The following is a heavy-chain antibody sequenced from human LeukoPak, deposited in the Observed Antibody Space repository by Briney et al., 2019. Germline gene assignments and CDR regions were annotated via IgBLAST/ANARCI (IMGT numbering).Heavy chain of an antibody. CDR1: GYTFTSYG. V-gene: IGHV1-18*01. J-gene: IGHJ4*02. D-gene: IGHD3-10*01. CDR3: ARVLWFGELGFDY. Sequence: ASVKVSCKASGYTFTSYGISWVRQAPGQGLEWMGWISAYNGNTNYAQKLQGRVTMTTDTSTSTVYMELRSLRSDDTAVYYCARVLWFGELGFDYWGQGTLVTVSS. CDR2: ISAYNGNT.